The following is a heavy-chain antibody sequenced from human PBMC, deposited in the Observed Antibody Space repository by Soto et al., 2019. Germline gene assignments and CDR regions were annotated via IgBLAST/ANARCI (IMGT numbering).Heavy chain of an antibody. J-gene: IGHJ4*02. CDR3: AHTIADQSLRYYFDY. CDR1: GFSLSTSEVG. D-gene: IGHD6-13*01. Sequence: SGSTLVNPTQTLTLTCTFSGFSLSTSEVGVGWIRQPPGKALEWLALIYWNDDKRYSPSLKSRLTITKDTSKNQVVLTMTNMDPVDTATYYCAHTIADQSLRYYFDYWGQGTLVTVSS. CDR2: IYWNDDK. V-gene: IGHV2-5*01.